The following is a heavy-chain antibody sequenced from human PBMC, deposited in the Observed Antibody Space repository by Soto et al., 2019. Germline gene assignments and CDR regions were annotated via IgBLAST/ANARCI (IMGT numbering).Heavy chain of an antibody. Sequence: SETLSLTCTVSGGSISSYYWTWIRQPAGKGREWIGRIYTSGITNYNPSLQSRVTMSVDTSKNHISLKLSCVTTADTARYYGERESADFGHLEYWGQGALVTVSS. CDR3: ERESADFGHLEY. J-gene: IGHJ4*02. D-gene: IGHD3-10*01. CDR1: GGSISSYY. V-gene: IGHV4-4*07. CDR2: IYTSGIT.